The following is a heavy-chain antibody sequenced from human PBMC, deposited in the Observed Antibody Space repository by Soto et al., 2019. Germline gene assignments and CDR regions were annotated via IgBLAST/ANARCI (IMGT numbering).Heavy chain of an antibody. D-gene: IGHD3-16*01. CDR1: GFTFSSYW. CDR3: TRELLRPYYFYGMDV. CDR2: INSDGSIT. V-gene: IGHV3-74*03. Sequence: GVSLRLSCAASGFTFSSYWMHWVRQAPGKGLVWVSRINSDGSITTYADSVKGRFTISRDNAKNTLYLQMNSLRAEDMAVYYCTRELLRPYYFYGMDVWGQGTTVTVSS. J-gene: IGHJ6*02.